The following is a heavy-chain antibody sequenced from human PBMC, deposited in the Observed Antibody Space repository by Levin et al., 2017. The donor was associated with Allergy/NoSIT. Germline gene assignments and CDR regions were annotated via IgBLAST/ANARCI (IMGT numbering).Heavy chain of an antibody. CDR1: GFTFSNYA. J-gene: IGHJ4*02. V-gene: IGHV3-23*01. CDR2: ITGDAEDT. D-gene: IGHD3-3*01. CDR3: AKGITIFGVGRLDC. Sequence: PGESLKISCAASGFTFSNYAMNWVRQAAGKGLEWVSGITGDAEDTHYADSVKGRFTISRDNSKNTVYLQMNSLRAEDTAIYYCAKGITIFGVGRLDCWGQGTLVTVSS.